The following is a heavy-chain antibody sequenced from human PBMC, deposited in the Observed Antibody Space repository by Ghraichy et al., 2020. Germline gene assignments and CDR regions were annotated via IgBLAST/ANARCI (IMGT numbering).Heavy chain of an antibody. Sequence: SETLSLTCTVYGGSFSDYSWNWIRQAPGKGLECIGEINHSGSTNYNPSLKSRVTMSVATSKNQFSLMLSSVTAADTAVYYCARVAIRYGMDVWGQGTTVTVSS. D-gene: IGHD5-12*01. CDR3: ARVAIRYGMDV. CDR2: INHSGST. V-gene: IGHV4-34*01. CDR1: GGSFSDYS. J-gene: IGHJ6*02.